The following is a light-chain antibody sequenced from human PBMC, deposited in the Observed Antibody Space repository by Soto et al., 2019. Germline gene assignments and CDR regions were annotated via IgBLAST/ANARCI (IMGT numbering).Light chain of an antibody. J-gene: IGKJ4*01. CDR3: QQLNSYPLT. CDR1: QGINSY. CDR2: AAS. Sequence: IQLTQSPASLSASVGERVTITCRASQGINSYLAWYQQIPGKAPKLLIYAASTLQRGVPSRFSGSGSGTDFTLTISSLQPEDFATYYCQQLNSYPLTFGGGTKVEIK. V-gene: IGKV1-9*01.